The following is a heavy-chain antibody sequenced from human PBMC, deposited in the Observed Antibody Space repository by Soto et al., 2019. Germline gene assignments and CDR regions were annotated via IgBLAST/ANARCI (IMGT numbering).Heavy chain of an antibody. Sequence: PGESLKISCKGSGYSFTSYWITWVRQMPGKGLEWMGRIDPSNSYTNYSPSFQGHVTISRDTSISTAYLQWNSLKASDTATYYRVRRYSSSSLPDYWGQGTLVTVSS. CDR1: GYSFTSYW. CDR3: VRRYSSSSLPDY. V-gene: IGHV5-10-1*01. J-gene: IGHJ4*02. D-gene: IGHD6-6*01. CDR2: IDPSNSYT.